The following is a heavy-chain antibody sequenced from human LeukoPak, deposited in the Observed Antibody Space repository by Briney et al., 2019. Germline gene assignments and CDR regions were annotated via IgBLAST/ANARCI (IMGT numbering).Heavy chain of an antibody. Sequence: GASVKVSCKASGYTFTSYGISWVRQAPGQGLEWMGWISSYNGNTNYAQKLQGRVTMTTDTSTSTAYMELRSLRSDDTAMYYCTYCSSTSCYAAPAEYFQHWGQGTLVTVSS. D-gene: IGHD2-2*01. V-gene: IGHV1-18*01. CDR2: ISSYNGNT. CDR3: TYCSSTSCYAAPAEYFQH. J-gene: IGHJ1*01. CDR1: GYTFTSYG.